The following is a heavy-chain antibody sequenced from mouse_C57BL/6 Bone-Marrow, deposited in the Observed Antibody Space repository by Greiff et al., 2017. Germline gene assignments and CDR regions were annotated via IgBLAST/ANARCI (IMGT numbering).Heavy chain of an antibody. Sequence: VQVVESGPGLVQPSQSLSITCTVSGFSLTSYGVHWVRQSPGKGLEWLGVIWSGGSTDYNAAFISRLSISKDNSKSQVFFKMNSLQADDTAIYYCARIYYDYEGYFDVWGTGTTVTVSS. J-gene: IGHJ1*03. CDR3: ARIYYDYEGYFDV. CDR1: GFSLTSYG. D-gene: IGHD2-4*01. CDR2: IWSGGST. V-gene: IGHV2-2*01.